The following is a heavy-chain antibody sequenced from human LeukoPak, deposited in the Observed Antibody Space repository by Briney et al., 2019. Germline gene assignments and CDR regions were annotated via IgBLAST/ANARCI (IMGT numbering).Heavy chain of an antibody. CDR2: TLTGDGST. Sequence: GGSLRLSCAASGFNFDSYGMHWVRQSPGKGLEWVSTLTGDGSTFYAASVRGRFTFFRDDSKSTLFLQMNSLAAEDTAVYYCSKGRASGLVDWFDPWGQGTLVTVSS. V-gene: IGHV3-NL1*01. J-gene: IGHJ5*02. CDR1: GFNFDSYG. CDR3: SKGRASGLVDWFDP. D-gene: IGHD6-13*01.